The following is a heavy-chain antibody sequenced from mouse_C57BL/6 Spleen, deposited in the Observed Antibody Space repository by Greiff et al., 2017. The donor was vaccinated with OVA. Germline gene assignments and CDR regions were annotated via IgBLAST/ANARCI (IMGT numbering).Heavy chain of an antibody. Sequence: QVQLQQPGAELVMPGASVKLSCTASGYTFTSYWMHWVKQRPGQGLEWIGEIDPSDSYTNYHQKFKGQSTLTVDKSSSTAYMQLSSLTSEDSAVYYCARYYYCSFDYWGQGTTLTVSS. J-gene: IGHJ2*01. CDR3: ARYYYCSFDY. CDR1: GYTFTSYW. CDR2: IDPSDSYT. V-gene: IGHV1-69*01. D-gene: IGHD1-1*01.